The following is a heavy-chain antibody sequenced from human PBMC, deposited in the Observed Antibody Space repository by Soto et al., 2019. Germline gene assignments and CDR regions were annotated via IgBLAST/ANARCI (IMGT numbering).Heavy chain of an antibody. CDR3: AASTYDDFWSGYF. CDR2: MNPNTGGA. Sequence: ASVKVSCKTSGYTFADFYIHWVRQAPGQGFEWMGWMNPNTGGAVYAQKFLGRVAMTRDTSISTAYMDLSRLSSNDTAVYFCAASTYDDFWSGYFWGQGTLVTVSS. CDR1: GYTFADFY. J-gene: IGHJ4*02. D-gene: IGHD3-3*01. V-gene: IGHV1-2*02.